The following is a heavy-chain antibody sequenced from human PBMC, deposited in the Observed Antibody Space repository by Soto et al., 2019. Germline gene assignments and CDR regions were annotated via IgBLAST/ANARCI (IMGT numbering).Heavy chain of an antibody. V-gene: IGHV3-48*02. D-gene: IGHD2-2*01. J-gene: IGHJ4*02. CDR2: ISSNSGSI. CDR1: GFTFSDYS. Sequence: EVQLVESGGGLVQPGGSLRLSCAASGFTFSDYSMNWVRQTPGKGLEWVSYISSNSGSINYADSVKGRFTISRDNAKNSLFLQMNSLRDEDTAIYYCARDPYGSTNKIIYWGQGTLVTVSS. CDR3: ARDPYGSTNKIIY.